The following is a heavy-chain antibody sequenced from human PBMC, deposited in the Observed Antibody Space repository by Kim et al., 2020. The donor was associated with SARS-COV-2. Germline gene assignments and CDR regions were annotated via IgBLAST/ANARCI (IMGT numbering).Heavy chain of an antibody. Sequence: ESVKRRLTISRDNDKDSLYLQMNRQAAEDTAVYYCARSTGYTNSSYYFDYWGQGTLVTVSS. J-gene: IGHJ4*02. D-gene: IGHD5-18*01. V-gene: IGHV3-11*04. CDR3: ARSTGYTNSSYYFDY.